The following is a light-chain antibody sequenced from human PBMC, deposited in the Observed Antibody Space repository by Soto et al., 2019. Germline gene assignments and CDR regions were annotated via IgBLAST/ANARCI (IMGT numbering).Light chain of an antibody. Sequence: SYELTQPPSVSVAPGQTARIACGGNNIGGRNVHWYQQKPGQAPVLVVYDDSDRPSGIPERISGSKSGNTAALTISRVEAGDEADYYCSSYTSSSTWVFGGGTKLTVL. CDR3: SSYTSSSTWV. J-gene: IGLJ3*02. V-gene: IGLV3-21*02. CDR2: DDS. CDR1: NIGGRN.